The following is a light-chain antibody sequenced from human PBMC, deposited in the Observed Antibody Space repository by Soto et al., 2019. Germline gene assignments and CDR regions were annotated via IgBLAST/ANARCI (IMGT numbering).Light chain of an antibody. V-gene: IGKV1-27*01. CDR3: QKYSGTPRT. CDR1: QDISGH. J-gene: IGKJ1*01. Sequence: DIPVTQSPSSLSASVGDRVTITCRASQDISGHLAWYQQKPGKVPKLLIYEASTLQSGVPSRFSASGSGTDFTLTISSLQPEDVATYYCQKYSGTPRTFGQGTKVELK. CDR2: EAS.